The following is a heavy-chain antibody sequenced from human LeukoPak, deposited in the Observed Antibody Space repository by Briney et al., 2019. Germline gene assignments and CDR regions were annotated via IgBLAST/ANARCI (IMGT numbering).Heavy chain of an antibody. CDR2: IWYDGSNK. CDR3: ARDLEIGSSSYYFDY. J-gene: IGHJ4*02. D-gene: IGHD3-3*01. V-gene: IGHV3-33*01. Sequence: GGSLRLSCAASGFTFSTHGMHWVRQAPGKGLEWVAVIWYDGSNKYYADSVRGRFTISRDNFKNTLYLQMNSPRAEDTAVYYCARDLEIGSSSYYFDYWGQGTLVTVSS. CDR1: GFTFSTHG.